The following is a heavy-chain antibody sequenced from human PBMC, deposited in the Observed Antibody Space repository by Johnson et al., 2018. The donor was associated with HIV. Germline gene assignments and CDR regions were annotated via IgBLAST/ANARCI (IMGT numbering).Heavy chain of an antibody. D-gene: IGHD3-16*01. Sequence: QMLLVESGGGVVQPGRSLRLSCAASGFTFSSYAMHWVRQAPGKGLEWVAVISYDGSNKFYTDSVKARFTASRDNSKTALYLQMNSLRVEDTAVYYCAKTPSMGADAFDIWGQGTMVTVSS. CDR3: AKTPSMGADAFDI. CDR2: ISYDGSNK. J-gene: IGHJ3*02. CDR1: GFTFSSYA. V-gene: IGHV3-30*18.